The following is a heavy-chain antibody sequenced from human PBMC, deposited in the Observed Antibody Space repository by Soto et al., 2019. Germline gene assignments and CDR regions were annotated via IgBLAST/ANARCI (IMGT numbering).Heavy chain of an antibody. V-gene: IGHV4-34*01. D-gene: IGHD3-3*01. Sequence: SETLSLTCAVYGGSFSGYYWSWIRQPPGKGLEWIGEINHRGSTNYNPSLESRVIISLDTSNNQFSLRLRSVTAADTAVYYCARDYTTWGQGTLVTVSS. CDR3: ARDYTT. J-gene: IGHJ5*02. CDR1: GGSFSGYY. CDR2: INHRGST.